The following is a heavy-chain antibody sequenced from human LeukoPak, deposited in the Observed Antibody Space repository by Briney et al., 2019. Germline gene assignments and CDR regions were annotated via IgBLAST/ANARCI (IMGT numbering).Heavy chain of an antibody. V-gene: IGHV3-74*01. CDR2: IKFDGTLA. CDR1: GFTFSTYW. CDR3: VTGHYDSRMYFDL. D-gene: IGHD3-16*01. J-gene: IGHJ2*01. Sequence: PGGSLRLSCTAPGFTFSTYWIHWVRQAPGKGLVLVSQIKFDGTLASYADSVKGRFTISRDNANNTLYLQMNSLGTEDTAVYYCVTGHYDSRMYFDLWGRGTLVTVSS.